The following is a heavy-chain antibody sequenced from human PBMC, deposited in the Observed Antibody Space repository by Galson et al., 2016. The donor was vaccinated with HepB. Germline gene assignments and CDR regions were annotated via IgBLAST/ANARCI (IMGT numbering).Heavy chain of an antibody. Sequence: SLRLSCAASGFTFSNAWMSWVRQAPGKGLEWVGRIKIKSDGGTTDYAAPVKGRFTISRDDSKNTLYLQMNSLKFEDTAIYYCITVSPRMTRGVARRGFYTDVWGKGTTVTVSS. D-gene: IGHD3-10*01. V-gene: IGHV3-15*05. CDR3: ITVSPRMTRGVARRGFYTDV. CDR2: IKIKSDGGTT. J-gene: IGHJ6*03. CDR1: GFTFSNAW.